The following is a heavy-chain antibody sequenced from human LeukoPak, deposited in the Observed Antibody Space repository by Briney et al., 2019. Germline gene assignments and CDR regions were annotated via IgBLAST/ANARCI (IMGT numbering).Heavy chain of an antibody. D-gene: IGHD4-17*01. J-gene: IGHJ4*02. CDR3: ARSLRGIFDY. V-gene: IGHV3-48*03. CDR2: ISSSGSTI. CDR1: GFTFSSYE. Sequence: GGSLRLSCAASGFTFSSYEMNWVRQAPGKGPEWVSYISSSGSTIYYADSVRGRFTISRDNAKNSLYLQMNSLRAEDTAVYYCARSLRGIFDYWGQGTLVTVSS.